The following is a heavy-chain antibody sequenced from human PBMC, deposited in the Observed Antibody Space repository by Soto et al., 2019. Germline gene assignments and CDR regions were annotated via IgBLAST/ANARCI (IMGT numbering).Heavy chain of an antibody. CDR3: AKEGAGGTSRYYYYGMDV. V-gene: IGHV3-30*18. D-gene: IGHD6-13*01. CDR1: GFSFSSYG. CDR2: ISYDGSNK. Sequence: PGGSLRLSCAASGFSFSSYGMHWVRQAPGKGLEWVAVISYDGSNKYYADSVKGRFTISRDNSENTLHLQMNSLRAEDTAVYYCAKEGAGGTSRYYYYGMDVWGQGTTVTVSS. J-gene: IGHJ6*02.